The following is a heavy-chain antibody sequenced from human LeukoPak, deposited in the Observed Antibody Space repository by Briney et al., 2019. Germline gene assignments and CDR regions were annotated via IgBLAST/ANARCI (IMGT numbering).Heavy chain of an antibody. CDR3: AKDRLAPYDILTGYYPIKYYFDY. CDR1: GFTFSSYA. V-gene: IGHV3-23*01. J-gene: IGHJ4*02. Sequence: GGSLRLSCAASGFTFSSYAMSWVRQAPGKGLEWVSAISGSGGSTYYADSVKGRFTISRDNSKNTLYLQMNSLRAEDTAVYYCAKDRLAPYDILTGYYPIKYYFDYWGQGTLVTVSS. D-gene: IGHD3-9*01. CDR2: ISGSGGST.